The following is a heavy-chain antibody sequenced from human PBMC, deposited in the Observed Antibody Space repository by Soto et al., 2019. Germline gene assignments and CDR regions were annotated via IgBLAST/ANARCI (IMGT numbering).Heavy chain of an antibody. CDR1: GYTFTVYY. CDR2: INPNSGGT. D-gene: IGHD1-26*01. J-gene: IGHJ4*02. CDR3: ARDLAKGGGSAGFDY. Sequence: ASVKVSCKASGYTFTVYYMHWVRQAPGQGREGMGWINPNSGGTMYPQKLQGRVTMTWDTSISTAYMTLTTLRSDDTAVYYCARDLAKGGGSAGFDYWGQGTLVTVSS. V-gene: IGHV1-2*02.